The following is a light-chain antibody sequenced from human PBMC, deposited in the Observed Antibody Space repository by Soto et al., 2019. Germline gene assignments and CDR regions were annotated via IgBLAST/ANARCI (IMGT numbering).Light chain of an antibody. CDR1: QSVSSYY. CDR3: PQFGSSPWT. Sequence: EMVSTQAPGIPSLSPAEEATLSCTVSQSVSSYYFAWYQQKPGQAPRLLIYAASSRATGIPDRFRGVGSGTDFTLTISRLEPEDFAVYYCPQFGSSPWTFGLGTKV. J-gene: IGKJ1*01. CDR2: AAS. V-gene: IGKV3-20*01.